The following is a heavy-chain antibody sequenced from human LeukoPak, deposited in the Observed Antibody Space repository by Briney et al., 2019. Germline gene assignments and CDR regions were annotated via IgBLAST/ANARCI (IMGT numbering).Heavy chain of an antibody. J-gene: IGHJ5*02. D-gene: IGHD3-10*01. CDR1: GGSISSYY. CDR3: ARVNDERFGWFDP. V-gene: IGHV4-59*01. Sequence: SETLSLTCTVSGGSISSYYWSWIRQPPGKGLEWIGYIYYSGSTNYNPSLKSRVTISVDTSKNQFSLKLSSVTAADTAVYYCARVNDERFGWFDPWGQGTLVTVSS. CDR2: IYYSGST.